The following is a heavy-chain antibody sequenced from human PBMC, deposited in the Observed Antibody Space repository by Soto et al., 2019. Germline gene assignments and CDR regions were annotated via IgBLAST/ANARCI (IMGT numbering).Heavy chain of an antibody. CDR3: ARAGSYYDFWSGNTYGMDV. V-gene: IGHV3-11*04. D-gene: IGHD3-3*01. J-gene: IGHJ6*02. Sequence: PGGSMRISCGASVVTFSDYYMSGIRQAPGKGLDWVAYISSSGSTIYYADSVKGRFTISRDNAKNSLYLQMNSLRAAATAVYYCARAGSYYDFWSGNTYGMDVWGQGTTVTGSS. CDR2: ISSSGSTI. CDR1: VVTFSDYY.